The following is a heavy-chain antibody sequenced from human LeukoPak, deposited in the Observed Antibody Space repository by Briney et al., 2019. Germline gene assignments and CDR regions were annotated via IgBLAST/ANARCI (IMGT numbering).Heavy chain of an antibody. Sequence: GGSLRLSCAASGFTVSTDYMSWVRQAQGKGLEWVSVIYSGGSTYYADSVKGRFTISRDNSKNTLYLQMNSLRTEDTAIYYCARDGNSYSFAYWGQGSLVTVSS. CDR2: IYSGGST. V-gene: IGHV3-66*02. D-gene: IGHD3-10*01. J-gene: IGHJ4*02. CDR3: ARDGNSYSFAY. CDR1: GFTVSTDY.